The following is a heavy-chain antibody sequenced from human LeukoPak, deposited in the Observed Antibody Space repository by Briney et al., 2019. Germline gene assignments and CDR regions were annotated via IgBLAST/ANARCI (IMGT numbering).Heavy chain of an antibody. CDR1: GFTFNNYA. J-gene: IGHJ4*02. V-gene: IGHV3-30*04. Sequence: PGRSLRLSCAASGFTFNNYAMHWVRQAPGKGLEWVAVISYDGSNKYYADSVKGRFTISRDNSKNTLYLQMNNLRAEDTAVYYCARDLLPLATDYWGQGTVVTVSS. CDR2: ISYDGSNK. CDR3: ARDLLPLATDY.